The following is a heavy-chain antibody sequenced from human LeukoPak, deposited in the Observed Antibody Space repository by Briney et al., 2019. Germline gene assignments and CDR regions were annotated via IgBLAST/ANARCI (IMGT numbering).Heavy chain of an antibody. V-gene: IGHV4-39*07. Sequence: AETLSLTCTVSGGSISSSTDYWGWIRQPPGEGLEWIGNIYSGGSTYYNPSLKSRVTISIDTSKNQLSLKLSSVTAADTAVYYCARGPYYFQHWGQGTLVTVSS. CDR2: IYSGGST. CDR3: ARGPYYFQH. J-gene: IGHJ1*01. CDR1: GGSISSSTDY.